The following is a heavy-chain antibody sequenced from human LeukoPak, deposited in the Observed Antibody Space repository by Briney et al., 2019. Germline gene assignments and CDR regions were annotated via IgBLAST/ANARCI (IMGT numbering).Heavy chain of an antibody. D-gene: IGHD3-22*01. J-gene: IGHJ6*03. CDR2: ISSSGSTI. CDR3: ARVAWAYYYDSSGSSYMDV. CDR1: GFTFSSYE. V-gene: IGHV3-48*03. Sequence: GGSLRLSCAASGFTFSSYEMNWVRQAPGKGLEWVSYISSSGSTIYYADSVKGRFTISRDNAKNSLYLQMNSLRAEDTAVYYCARVAWAYYYDSSGSSYMDVWGKGTTVTISS.